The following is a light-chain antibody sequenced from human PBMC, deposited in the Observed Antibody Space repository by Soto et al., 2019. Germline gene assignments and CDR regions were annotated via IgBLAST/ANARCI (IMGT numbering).Light chain of an antibody. CDR2: DVS. CDR3: SSYAGNNNGV. Sequence: QSALTQPPSASGSPGQSVTISCTGTSSDVGGYNSVSWYQQHPGRAPKLMIYDVSKRPSGVPDRFSGSKSGNTASLTVSGLQPEDEADYYCSSYAGNNNGVFGGGTKVTVL. CDR1: SSDVGGYNS. V-gene: IGLV2-8*01. J-gene: IGLJ3*02.